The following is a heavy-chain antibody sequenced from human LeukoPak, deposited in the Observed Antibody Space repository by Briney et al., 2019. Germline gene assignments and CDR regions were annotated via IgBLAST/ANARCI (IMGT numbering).Heavy chain of an antibody. CDR3: ARGGGLDV. CDR2: IKEDGSER. V-gene: IGHV3-7*03. D-gene: IGHD3-16*01. CDR1: AFIFSGHW. J-gene: IGHJ6*02. Sequence: GGSLRLSCEGSAFIFSGHWMNWVRQTPGKGLEWVASIKEDGSERQYVDSVKGRFTISRDNAKNSLYLQMSNLGAEDTAVYFCARGGGLDVWGQGATVTVSS.